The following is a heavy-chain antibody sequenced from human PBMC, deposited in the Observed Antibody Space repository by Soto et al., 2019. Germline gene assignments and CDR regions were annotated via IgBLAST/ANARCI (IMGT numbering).Heavy chain of an antibody. CDR1: GYTFTSYD. CDR2: MNPNSGNT. Sequence: QVQLVQSGAEVKKPGASVKVSCKASGYTFTSYDINWVRQATGQGLEWMGWMNPNSGNTGYAQKFQGRVTMPKNTSLRTDYMEMSSLRSEDAAVYYCARGSYYYYSSGYYLEGYYGMDVWGQGTTVTVFS. V-gene: IGHV1-8*01. CDR3: ARGSYYYYSSGYYLEGYYGMDV. D-gene: IGHD3-22*01. J-gene: IGHJ6*02.